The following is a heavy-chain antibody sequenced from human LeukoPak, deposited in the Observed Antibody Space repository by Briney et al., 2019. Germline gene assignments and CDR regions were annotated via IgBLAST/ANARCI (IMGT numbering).Heavy chain of an antibody. CDR3: TRDPPYCSSTSCYGLDY. J-gene: IGHJ4*02. CDR1: GFTFGDYA. CDR2: IRSKAYGGTT. D-gene: IGHD2-2*01. Sequence: GGSLRLSCTASGFTFGDYAMSWVRQAPGKGLEWVGFIRSKAYGGTTEYAASVKGRFTISRDDSKSIAYLQMNSLKTEDTAVYYCTRDPPYCSSTSCYGLDYWGQGILVTVSS. V-gene: IGHV3-49*04.